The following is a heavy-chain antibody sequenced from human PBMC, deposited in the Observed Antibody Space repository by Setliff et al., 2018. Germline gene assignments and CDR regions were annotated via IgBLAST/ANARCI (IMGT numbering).Heavy chain of an antibody. Sequence: PGGSLRLSCAASGFTFSRHSMNWVRQAPGKGLEWVSYISSRSSTIYYADSVKGRFTISRDNAKNSLYLQMNSLRAEDTAVYYCARDPNSGSYWNYYYYMDVWGKGTTVTRLL. J-gene: IGHJ6*03. CDR1: GFTFSRHS. V-gene: IGHV3-48*01. CDR2: ISSRSSTI. D-gene: IGHD1-26*01. CDR3: ARDPNSGSYWNYYYYMDV.